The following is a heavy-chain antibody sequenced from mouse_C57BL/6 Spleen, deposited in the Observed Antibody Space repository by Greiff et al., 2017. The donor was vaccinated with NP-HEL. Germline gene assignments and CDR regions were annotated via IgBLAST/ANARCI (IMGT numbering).Heavy chain of an antibody. Sequence: EVQLQQSGPELVKPGASVKMSCKASGYTFTDYNMHWVKQSHGKSLEWIGYINPKNGGTSYNQKFKGKATLTATKSSSTAYMELSSLTSEDSAVYYCARGGAKGYAMDYWGQGTSVTVSS. V-gene: IGHV1-22*01. CDR1: GYTFTDYN. D-gene: IGHD1-1*01. CDR3: ARGGAKGYAMDY. J-gene: IGHJ4*01. CDR2: INPKNGGT.